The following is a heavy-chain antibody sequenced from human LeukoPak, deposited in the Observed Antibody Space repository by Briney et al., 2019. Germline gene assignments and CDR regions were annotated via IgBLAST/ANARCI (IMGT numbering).Heavy chain of an antibody. Sequence: KPGGSLRLSCAASGFTFSDYYMSWIRQAPGKGLEWVSYISSSGSTIYYADSVKGRFTISRHNAKNSLYLQMKHLRAEDTAVYYWARERDANYYDGSGYCSIPDSWGQGTLFSVSS. V-gene: IGHV3-11*04. J-gene: IGHJ4*02. CDR3: ARERDANYYDGSGYCSIPDS. CDR2: ISSSGSTI. CDR1: GFTFSDYY. D-gene: IGHD3-22*01.